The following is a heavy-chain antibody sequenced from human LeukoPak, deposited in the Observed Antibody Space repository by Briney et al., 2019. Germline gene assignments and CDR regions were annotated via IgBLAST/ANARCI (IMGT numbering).Heavy chain of an antibody. Sequence: SETLSLTCTVSGGSISSSSYYWGWIRQPPGKGLEWIGSIYYSGSTYYNPSLKSRVAISVDTSKNQFSLKLSSVTAADTAVYYCARERYYDSSGYYYYYYYYMDVWGKGTTVTVFS. CDR1: GGSISSSSYY. D-gene: IGHD3-22*01. V-gene: IGHV4-39*07. CDR3: ARERYYDSSGYYYYYYYYMDV. J-gene: IGHJ6*03. CDR2: IYYSGST.